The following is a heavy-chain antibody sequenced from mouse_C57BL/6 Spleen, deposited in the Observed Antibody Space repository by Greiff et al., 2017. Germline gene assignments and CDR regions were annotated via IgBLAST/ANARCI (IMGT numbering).Heavy chain of an antibody. CDR1: GYTFTSYW. Sequence: QVHVKQSGAELAKPGASVKLSCKASGYTFTSYWMHWVKQRPGQGLEWIGYINPSSGYTKYNQKFKDKATLTADKSSSTAYMQLSSLTYEDSAVYYCARCDYESWFAYWGQGTLVTVSA. V-gene: IGHV1-7*01. J-gene: IGHJ3*01. CDR3: ARCDYESWFAY. D-gene: IGHD2-4*01. CDR2: INPSSGYT.